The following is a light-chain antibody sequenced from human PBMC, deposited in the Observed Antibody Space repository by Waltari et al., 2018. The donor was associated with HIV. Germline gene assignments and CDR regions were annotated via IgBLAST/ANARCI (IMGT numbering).Light chain of an antibody. CDR3: SSYAGSNNLI. J-gene: IGLJ2*01. V-gene: IGLV2-8*01. CDR2: EVT. CDR1: SSDVGGYDY. Sequence: QSALTQPLSASGSPGQSVTISCTGTSSDVGGYDYVSWYQQHPGEASKLILYEVTRPPSGVPGRFSGSKSGNSASLSVSGLPTEDEADYSCSSYAGSNNLIFGGGTKLTVL.